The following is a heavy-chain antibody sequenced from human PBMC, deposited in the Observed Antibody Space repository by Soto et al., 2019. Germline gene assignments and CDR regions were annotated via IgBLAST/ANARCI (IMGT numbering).Heavy chain of an antibody. CDR3: AREGRNSSSWFPYYYYGMDV. D-gene: IGHD6-13*01. Sequence: GESLKISCAASGFTVSSNYMSWVRQAPGKGLEWVSVIYSGGSTYYADSVKGRFTISRDNSKNTLYLQMNSLRAEDTAVYYCAREGRNSSSWFPYYYYGMDVWGQGTTVTVS. J-gene: IGHJ6*02. CDR1: GFTVSSNY. CDR2: IYSGGST. V-gene: IGHV3-66*01.